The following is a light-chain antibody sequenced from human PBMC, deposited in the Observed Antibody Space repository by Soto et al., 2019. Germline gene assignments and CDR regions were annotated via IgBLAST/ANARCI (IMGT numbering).Light chain of an antibody. V-gene: IGKV3-11*01. CDR2: DAS. Sequence: VLTHSPATLSSRAGPRAMLSCRASQSASSYLAWYQQKPGQAHRLIIYDASNRATGIPARFSGSGSGTHFTPTITSLEPEDFAVYYCQEYDGAPTVTFGQGTRLEIK. CDR1: QSASSY. J-gene: IGKJ5*01. CDR3: QEYDGAPTVT.